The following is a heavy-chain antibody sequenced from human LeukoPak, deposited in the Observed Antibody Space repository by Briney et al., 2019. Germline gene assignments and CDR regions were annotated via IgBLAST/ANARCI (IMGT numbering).Heavy chain of an antibody. J-gene: IGHJ4*02. Sequence: ASVKVSCKAAGYTFTGYYMHWVRQGPGQALEWMGWINPNSGGTNYAQKFQGRVTMTRDTSISTAYMELSRLRSDDTAVYYCARKFLGSRGYYFDYWGQGTQVTVSS. V-gene: IGHV1-2*02. CDR2: INPNSGGT. D-gene: IGHD3-10*01. CDR3: ARKFLGSRGYYFDY. CDR1: GYTFTGYY.